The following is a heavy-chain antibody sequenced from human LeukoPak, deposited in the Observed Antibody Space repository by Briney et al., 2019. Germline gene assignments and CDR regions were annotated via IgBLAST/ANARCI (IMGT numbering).Heavy chain of an antibody. CDR3: ARGRWSAGQH. Sequence: SETLSLTCTVSGGSISSYYWSWIRQPPGKGLEWIGYIYYSGSTNYNPSLKSRVTISVDTSKNQFSLKLSSVTAADAAVYYCARGRWSAGQHWGQGTLVTVSS. CDR2: IYYSGST. J-gene: IGHJ1*01. V-gene: IGHV4-59*01. D-gene: IGHD4-23*01. CDR1: GGSISSYY.